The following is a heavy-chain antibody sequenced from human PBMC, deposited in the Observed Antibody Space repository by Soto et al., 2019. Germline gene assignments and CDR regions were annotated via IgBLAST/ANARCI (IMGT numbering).Heavy chain of an antibody. Sequence: QVQLVESGGGLVKPGGSLRLSCAASGFTFSDYYMSWIRQAPGKGLEWVSYISSSSSYTNYADSVKGRFTISRDNAKNSLCLQMTSLRAEDTAVYYCARDADNLTGSDAFDICCHGTMITVS. D-gene: IGHD3-9*01. CDR1: GFTFSDYY. CDR3: ARDADNLTGSDAFDI. V-gene: IGHV3-11*05. J-gene: IGHJ3*02. CDR2: ISSSSSYT.